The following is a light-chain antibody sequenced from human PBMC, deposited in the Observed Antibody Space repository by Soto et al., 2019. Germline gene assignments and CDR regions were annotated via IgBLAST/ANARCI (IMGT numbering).Light chain of an antibody. Sequence: QSALTQPPSVSGSPGQSVAITCTGTSSDVGSSNGVSWYQQPPGTAPKLMIYDVSNRPSGVPDRFSGSKSGNTASLTISGLQAEDEADYYCSSYTSSSTYVFGTGTKLTVL. CDR1: SSDVGSSNG. J-gene: IGLJ1*01. V-gene: IGLV2-18*02. CDR3: SSYTSSSTYV. CDR2: DVS.